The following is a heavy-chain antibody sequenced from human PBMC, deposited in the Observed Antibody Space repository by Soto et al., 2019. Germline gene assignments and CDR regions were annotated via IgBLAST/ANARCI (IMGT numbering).Heavy chain of an antibody. CDR2: IYYSGST. J-gene: IGHJ5*02. Sequence: QVQLQESGPGLVKPSQTLSLTCTVSGGSISSGGYYWSWIRQHPGKGLEWIVYIYYSGSTYYNPSLKSRVTRSVDTSKNQFSLKLSSVTAADTAVYYCAREEGGGYDHRWFDPWGQGTLVTVSS. V-gene: IGHV4-31*03. CDR3: AREEGGGYDHRWFDP. D-gene: IGHD5-12*01. CDR1: GGSISSGGYY.